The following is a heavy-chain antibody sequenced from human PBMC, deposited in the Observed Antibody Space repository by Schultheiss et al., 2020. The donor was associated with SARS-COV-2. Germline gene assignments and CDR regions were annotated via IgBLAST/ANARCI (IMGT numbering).Heavy chain of an antibody. V-gene: IGHV3-30-3*01. CDR3: ARDGYYYYYGMDV. Sequence: GGSLRLSCAASGFTFSSYAMHWVRQAPGKGLEWVAVISYDGSNKYYADSVKGRFTISRDNSKNTLYLQMSSLRAEDTAVYYCARDGYYYYYGMDVWGQGTTVTVSS. CDR1: GFTFSSYA. J-gene: IGHJ6*02. CDR2: ISYDGSNK.